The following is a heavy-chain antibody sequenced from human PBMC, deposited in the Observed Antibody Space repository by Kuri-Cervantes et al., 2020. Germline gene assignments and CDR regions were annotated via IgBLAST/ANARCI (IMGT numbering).Heavy chain of an antibody. J-gene: IGHJ4*02. V-gene: IGHV3-72*01. CDR1: GFTFSSYA. Sequence: GESLKISCAASGFTFSSYAMHWVRQAPGKGLEWVGRSTNKANSYTTEYAASVKGRFTISRDDSENSVYLQMNSLKTEDTAVYYCSRGEHDYWGQGTLVTVSS. CDR2: STNKANSYTT. CDR3: SRGEHDY.